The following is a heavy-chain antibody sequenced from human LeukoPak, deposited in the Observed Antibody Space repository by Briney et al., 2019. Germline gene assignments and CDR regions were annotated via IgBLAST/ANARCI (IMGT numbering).Heavy chain of an antibody. D-gene: IGHD3-3*01. Sequence: SSETLSLTCTVSGGSISSSSYSWGWIRQPPGKGLEWIGSIYYSGSTYYNPSLKSRVTISVDTSKNQFSLKLSSVTAADTAVYYCARHHAYNYDFWSGYFGYFDYWGQGTLVTVSS. V-gene: IGHV4-39*01. J-gene: IGHJ4*02. CDR1: GGSISSSSYS. CDR2: IYYSGST. CDR3: ARHHAYNYDFWSGYFGYFDY.